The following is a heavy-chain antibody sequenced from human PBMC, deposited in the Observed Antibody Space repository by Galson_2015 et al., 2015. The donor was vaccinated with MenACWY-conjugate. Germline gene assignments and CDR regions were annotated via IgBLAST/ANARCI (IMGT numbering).Heavy chain of an antibody. J-gene: IGHJ4*02. D-gene: IGHD1-26*01. CDR3: ARGELLVILRSLNYFDC. CDR2: ISAYNGNT. Sequence: SVKVSCKASGYTFTSYGISWVRQAPGQGLEWMGWISAYNGNTNYAQKLQGRVTMTTNTSTRIAYMELRSLRSDDTAVYYCARGELLVILRSLNYFDCWGQGTLVTVSS. V-gene: IGHV1-18*01. CDR1: GYTFTSYG.